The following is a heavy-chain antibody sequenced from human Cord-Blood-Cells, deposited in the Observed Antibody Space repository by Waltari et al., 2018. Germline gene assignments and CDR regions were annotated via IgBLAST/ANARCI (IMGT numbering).Heavy chain of an antibody. CDR2: IYYSGST. Sequence: QVQLQESGPGLVTPSETMSLTCTVSGGSTRSYSCSSIRQPPGKGLEWIGYIYYSGSTNYNPSLKSRVTISVDTSKNQFSLKLSSVTAADTAVYYCASRMYYYYGMDVWGQGTTVTVSS. CDR1: GGSTRSYS. V-gene: IGHV4-59*01. CDR3: ASRMYYYYGMDV. J-gene: IGHJ6*02.